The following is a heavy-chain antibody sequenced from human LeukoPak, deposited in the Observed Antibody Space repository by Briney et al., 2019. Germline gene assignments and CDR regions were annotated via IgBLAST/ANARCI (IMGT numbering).Heavy chain of an antibody. CDR3: AIENNVVVIAYPPFDY. V-gene: IGHV3-11*04. Sequence: GGSLRLSCAASGFTFSDYYMSWIRQAPGKGLEWVSYISSSGSTIYYADSVKGRFTISRDNAKNSLYLQMNSLRAEDTAVYYCAIENNVVVIAYPPFDYWGQGTLVTVSS. J-gene: IGHJ4*02. D-gene: IGHD2-21*01. CDR1: GFTFSDYY. CDR2: ISSSGSTI.